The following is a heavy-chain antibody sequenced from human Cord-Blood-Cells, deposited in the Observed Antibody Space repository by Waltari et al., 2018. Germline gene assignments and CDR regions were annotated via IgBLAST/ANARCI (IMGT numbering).Heavy chain of an antibody. CDR1: GYTFTSYD. CDR2: MNTNSSNT. D-gene: IGHD5-12*01. J-gene: IGHJ6*02. V-gene: IGHV1-8*01. CDR3: ARGRGELGYYYYYYGMDV. Sequence: QVQLVQSGAEVKKPGASVKVSCKASGYTFTSYDINWVRQATGQGLEWLGWMNTNSSNTGYAQKFQGRVTMTRNTSITTAYRELSSLRSEDTAVYYCARGRGELGYYYYYYGMDVWGQGTTVTVSS.